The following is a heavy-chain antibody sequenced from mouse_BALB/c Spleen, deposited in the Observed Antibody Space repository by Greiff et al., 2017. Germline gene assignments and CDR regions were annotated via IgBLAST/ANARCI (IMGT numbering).Heavy chain of an antibody. V-gene: IGHV1-7*01. CDR1: GYTFTSYW. D-gene: IGHD3-1*01. CDR2: INPSTGYT. CDR3: ARPYSSGYVWFAY. J-gene: IGHJ3*01. Sequence: QVQLQQSGAELAKPGASVKMSCKASGYTFTSYWMHWVKQRPGQGLEWIGYINPSTGYTEYNQKFKDKATLTADKSSSTAYMQLSSLTSEDSAVYYCARPYSSGYVWFAYWGQGTLVTVSA.